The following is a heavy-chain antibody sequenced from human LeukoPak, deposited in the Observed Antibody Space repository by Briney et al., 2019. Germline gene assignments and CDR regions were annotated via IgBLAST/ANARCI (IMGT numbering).Heavy chain of an antibody. Sequence: SVKVSCKASGYTFTGYYMHWVRQAPGQGLEWMGWINPNSGGTNYAQKFQGRVTMTRDTSISTAYMELSRLRSDDTAVYYCARGHQYYYDSSGYPGDYWSQGTLVTVSS. J-gene: IGHJ4*02. CDR1: GYTFTGYY. CDR2: INPNSGGT. V-gene: IGHV1-2*02. CDR3: ARGHQYYYDSSGYPGDY. D-gene: IGHD3-22*01.